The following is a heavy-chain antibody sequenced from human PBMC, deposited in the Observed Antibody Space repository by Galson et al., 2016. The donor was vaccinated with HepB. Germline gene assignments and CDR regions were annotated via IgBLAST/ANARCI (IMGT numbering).Heavy chain of an antibody. J-gene: IGHJ6*02. D-gene: IGHD3-10*01. CDR2: VNPDTGKI. V-gene: IGHV1-8*02. CDR3: TRPQIRGLPAMDV. CDR1: GFTLINYD. Sequence: SVKVSCKAAGFTLINYDINWVRQAPGQGLEWLGGVNPDTGKISYPQEFQGRVTMTNDKSIGTAYMELSSLRSDDTAGYYFTRPQIRGLPAMDVWGQGTTVTVSS.